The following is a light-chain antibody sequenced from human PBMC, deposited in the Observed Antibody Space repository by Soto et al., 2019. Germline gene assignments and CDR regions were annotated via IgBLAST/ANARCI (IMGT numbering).Light chain of an antibody. Sequence: EIVLTQSPGTLSLSPGERATLSCRASQSVSSIYLAWYQQKPGQAPRLLIYGASSRATGIPDRFSGSGSGTDFTLTISSLEPEDFAVYYCQQYGSSPLYTFGQGTKLEIK. CDR2: GAS. V-gene: IGKV3-20*01. CDR1: QSVSSIY. J-gene: IGKJ2*01. CDR3: QQYGSSPLYT.